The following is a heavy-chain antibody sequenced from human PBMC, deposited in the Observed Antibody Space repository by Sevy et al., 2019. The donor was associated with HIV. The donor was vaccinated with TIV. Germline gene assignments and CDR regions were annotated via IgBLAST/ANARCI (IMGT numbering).Heavy chain of an antibody. J-gene: IGHJ3*02. CDR3: ARHCSSSSCSHAFDI. CDR2: INHSGGT. V-gene: IGHV4-34*01. Sequence: SETLSLTCAVYGGSFSGYYWSWIRQPPGKGLEWVGEINHSGGTNYNPSLKSRVTISLDTSNNQFSLKLSSVTAADTAVYYCARHCSSSSCSHAFDIWGQGTMVTVSS. D-gene: IGHD2-2*01. CDR1: GGSFSGYY.